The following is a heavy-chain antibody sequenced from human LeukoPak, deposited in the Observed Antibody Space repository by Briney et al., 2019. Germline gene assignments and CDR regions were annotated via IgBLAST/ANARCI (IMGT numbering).Heavy chain of an antibody. D-gene: IGHD1-14*01. CDR1: GFTFSSDS. CDR3: AGVSTTESGWNY. V-gene: IGHV3-21*01. CDR2: ISSRSDYI. J-gene: IGHJ4*02. Sequence: GGSLRLSCTASGFTFSSDSMSWVRQAPGRGLEWVSSISSRSDYIYYADSVKGRFTISRDNAKNSLFLQMNSLRAEDTAVYYCAGVSTTESGWNYWGEGTLVTVSS.